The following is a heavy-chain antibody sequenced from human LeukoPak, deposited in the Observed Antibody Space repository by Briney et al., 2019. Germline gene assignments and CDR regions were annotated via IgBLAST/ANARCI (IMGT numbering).Heavy chain of an antibody. CDR1: GGSISSGSYY. CDR2: IFLSGST. D-gene: IGHD3-22*01. CDR3: ARENYYDTSD. J-gene: IGHJ4*02. V-gene: IGHV4-61*02. Sequence: SETLSLTCSVSGGSISSGSYYWSWIRQPAGKGLEWIGRIFLSGSTNYNPSLKSRVTMSIATSKNQFSLSLRSVTAADTAAYYCARENYYDTSDWGQGTLVTVSS.